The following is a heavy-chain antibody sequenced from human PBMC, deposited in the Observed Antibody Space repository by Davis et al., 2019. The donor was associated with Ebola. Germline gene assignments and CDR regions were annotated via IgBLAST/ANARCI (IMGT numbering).Heavy chain of an antibody. CDR2: IGSSSSSI. J-gene: IGHJ4*02. D-gene: IGHD2-2*01. Sequence: GESLKISCAASGFTFSNFSMDWVRQAPGKGLEWLSYIGSSSSSIYYADSVKGRFTISRDNAKNSLYLQMNSLRAEDTAVYYCARESAYCASTSCPDYWGQGTLVTVSS. CDR3: ARESAYCASTSCPDY. V-gene: IGHV3-48*04. CDR1: GFTFSNFS.